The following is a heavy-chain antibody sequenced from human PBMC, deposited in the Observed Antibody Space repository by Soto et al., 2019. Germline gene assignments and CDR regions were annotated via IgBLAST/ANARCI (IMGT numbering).Heavy chain of an antibody. CDR1: GGSISSYY. V-gene: IGHV4-59*12. CDR2: IYYSGST. Sequence: SETLSLTCTVSGGSISSYYWSWIRQPPGKGLEWIGYIYYSGSTYYNPSLKSRVTISVGTSKNQFSLKLSSVTAADTAVYYCARGVGLYCGGDCYYNWFDPWGQGTLVTVSS. CDR3: ARGVGLYCGGDCYYNWFDP. J-gene: IGHJ5*02. D-gene: IGHD2-21*02.